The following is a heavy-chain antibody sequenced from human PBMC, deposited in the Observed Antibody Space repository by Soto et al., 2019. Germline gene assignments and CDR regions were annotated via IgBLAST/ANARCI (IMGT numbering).Heavy chain of an antibody. V-gene: IGHV1-18*01. D-gene: IGHD6-13*01. CDR1: GYTFTNYG. Sequence: QVQLVQSGTEVKKPGASVKVSCKASGYTFTNYGISWVRQAPGQGLEWLAWINTYNGHTNYGQKLQGRVTLTTDTSTSTAYMELRSLRSDDTAVYYCARDLLYSSRSTVRFDIWGQGTMVTVSS. CDR2: INTYNGHT. J-gene: IGHJ3*02. CDR3: ARDLLYSSRSTVRFDI.